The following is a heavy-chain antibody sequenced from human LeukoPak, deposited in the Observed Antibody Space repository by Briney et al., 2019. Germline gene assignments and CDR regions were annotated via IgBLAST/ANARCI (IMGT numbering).Heavy chain of an antibody. Sequence: ASVKVSCKASGYTFTGYYMHWVRQAPGQELEWMGWINPNSGGTNYAQKFQGRVTMTRDTSISTAYMELSRLRSDDTAVYYCATGDYGSGSPFDYWGQGTLVTVSS. D-gene: IGHD3-10*01. V-gene: IGHV1-2*02. J-gene: IGHJ4*02. CDR1: GYTFTGYY. CDR2: INPNSGGT. CDR3: ATGDYGSGSPFDY.